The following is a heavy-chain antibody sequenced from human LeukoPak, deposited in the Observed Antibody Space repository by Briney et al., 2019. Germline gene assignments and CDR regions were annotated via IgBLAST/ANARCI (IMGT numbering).Heavy chain of an antibody. Sequence: ASVKVSCKVSGYTFTSYDINWVRQATGQGLEWMGWMNPNSGNTGYAQKFQGRVTMTRNTSKSTAYMELSSLRSEDTAVYYCARYDFWSGYEDYWGQGTLVTVSS. CDR1: GYTFTSYD. J-gene: IGHJ4*02. D-gene: IGHD3-3*01. CDR2: MNPNSGNT. CDR3: ARYDFWSGYEDY. V-gene: IGHV1-8*01.